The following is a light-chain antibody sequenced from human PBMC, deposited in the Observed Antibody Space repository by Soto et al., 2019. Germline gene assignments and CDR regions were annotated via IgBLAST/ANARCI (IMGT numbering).Light chain of an antibody. V-gene: IGLV2-11*01. Sequence: QSPLTQPRSVSGSPGQSITISCTGTSSDVGGYNYVSWYRQHPGKAPKLMIYDVSKRPSGVPDRFSGSKSGNTASLTISGLQAEDEADYYCCSYAGSYTHYVFGTGTKVTVL. CDR3: CSYAGSYTHYV. CDR1: SSDVGGYNY. CDR2: DVS. J-gene: IGLJ1*01.